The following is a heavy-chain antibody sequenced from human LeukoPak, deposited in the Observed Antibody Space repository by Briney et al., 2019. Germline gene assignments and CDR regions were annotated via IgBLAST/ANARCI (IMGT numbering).Heavy chain of an antibody. J-gene: IGHJ6*02. CDR3: ARRGIAARGHYYGMDV. Sequence: GESLKISCKGSGYSFTSYCIGWVRQMPGKGLEWMGIIYPGDSDTRYSPSFQGQVTISADKSISTAYLQWSSLKASDTAMYYCARRGIAARGHYYGMDVWGQGTTVTVSS. V-gene: IGHV5-51*01. CDR2: IYPGDSDT. D-gene: IGHD6-6*01. CDR1: GYSFTSYC.